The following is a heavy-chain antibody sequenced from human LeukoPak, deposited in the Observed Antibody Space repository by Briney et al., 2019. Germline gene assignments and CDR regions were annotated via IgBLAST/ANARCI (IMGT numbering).Heavy chain of an antibody. CDR1: GFTFSSSA. Sequence: GGSLRLSCAASGFTFSSSAMSWVRQAPGKGLEWVAVIAYDGRNKYYADSVKGRFTISRDNSKNTLYLQMNSLRAEDTAVYYCAKCIVGATAPFDYWGQGTLVTVSS. V-gene: IGHV3-30*04. D-gene: IGHD1-26*01. CDR3: AKCIVGATAPFDY. CDR2: IAYDGRNK. J-gene: IGHJ4*02.